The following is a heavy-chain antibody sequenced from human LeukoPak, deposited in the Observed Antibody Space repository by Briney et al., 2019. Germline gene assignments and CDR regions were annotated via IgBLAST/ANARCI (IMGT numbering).Heavy chain of an antibody. CDR2: IWYDGSNE. V-gene: IGHV3-33*01. D-gene: IGHD2-15*01. J-gene: IGHJ3*02. Sequence: PGGSLRLSCAASGFILNKYAMHWVRQAPGKGLEWVAVIWYDGSNEYYADSVKGRFTISRDNSKNTLHLQMNSLRAEDTAVYYCAREADCSDGSCYRGAFDIWGQGTMVTVSS. CDR3: AREADCSDGSCYRGAFDI. CDR1: GFILNKYA.